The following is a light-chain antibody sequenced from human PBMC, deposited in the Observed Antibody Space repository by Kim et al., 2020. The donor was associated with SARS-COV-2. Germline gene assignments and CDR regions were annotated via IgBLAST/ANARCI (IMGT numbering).Light chain of an antibody. J-gene: IGKJ4*01. V-gene: IGKV3-15*01. CDR2: GAS. CDR1: QRFSSN. Sequence: VCPRESAPLSCRGSQRFSSNLAWYQQKPGQAPRLLIYGASTRATGIPARFSGSGSGTEFTLTISSLQSEDFAVYYCQQYNNWPPRTFGRGTKLE. CDR3: QQYNNWPPRT.